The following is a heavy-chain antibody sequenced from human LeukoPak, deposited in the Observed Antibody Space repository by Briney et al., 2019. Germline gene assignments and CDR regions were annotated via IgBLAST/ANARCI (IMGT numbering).Heavy chain of an antibody. Sequence: GASVKVSCKASGYTFTSYGASWVRQAPGQGREWMGGIIPILGTTKYAQKFQGRVTITADESTSTAYMELSSLRSEDTAVYYCARDHYGSGSYAPIDYWGQGTLVTVSS. CDR2: IIPILGTT. D-gene: IGHD3-10*01. V-gene: IGHV1-69*13. CDR3: ARDHYGSGSYAPIDY. CDR1: GYTFTSYG. J-gene: IGHJ4*02.